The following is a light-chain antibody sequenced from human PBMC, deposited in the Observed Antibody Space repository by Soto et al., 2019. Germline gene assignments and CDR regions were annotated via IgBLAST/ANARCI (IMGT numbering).Light chain of an antibody. V-gene: IGKV3-20*01. CDR1: QSVSSAY. CDR2: AAS. Sequence: EIVLTQSPGTLSLSPGERATLSCRASQSVSSAYLAWYQHKPGQPPTLLIYAASSTLTGIPDRFSGSGSGTDFTLTISRKAAQDFAGEYREEEGSSSTWTFGQGAKVEIK. J-gene: IGKJ1*01. CDR3: EEEGSSSTWT.